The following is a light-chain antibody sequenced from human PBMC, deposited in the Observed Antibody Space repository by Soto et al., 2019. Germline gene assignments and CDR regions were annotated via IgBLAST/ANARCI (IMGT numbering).Light chain of an antibody. Sequence: QLVLTQPPSVSGAPGQRVTISCTGSSSNIGAGYDVHWYQQLPGTAPKLLIYGNSNRPSGVPDRFSGSKSGTSASLAITGLQAEDEADYYCQSYDSSLYLVFGGGTKRPS. J-gene: IGLJ2*01. CDR1: SSNIGAGYD. CDR2: GNS. V-gene: IGLV1-40*01. CDR3: QSYDSSLYLV.